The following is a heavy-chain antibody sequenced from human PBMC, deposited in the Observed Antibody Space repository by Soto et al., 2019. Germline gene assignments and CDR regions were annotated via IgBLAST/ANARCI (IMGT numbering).Heavy chain of an antibody. CDR2: IYYSGST. CDR1: GGSISSSSYY. V-gene: IGHV4-39*01. CDR3: ARGPPHSSGWYEGWFDP. J-gene: IGHJ5*02. Sequence: SETLSLTCTVSGGSISSSSYYWGWIRQPPGKGLEWIGSIYYSGSTYYNPSLKSLVTISVDTSKNQFSLKLSSVTAADTAVYYCARGPPHSSGWYEGWFDPWGQGTLVTVSS. D-gene: IGHD6-19*01.